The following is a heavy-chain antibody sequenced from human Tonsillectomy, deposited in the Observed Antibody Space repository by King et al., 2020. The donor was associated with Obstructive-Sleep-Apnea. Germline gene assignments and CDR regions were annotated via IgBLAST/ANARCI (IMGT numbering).Heavy chain of an antibody. Sequence: VQLVESGGGVVLPGRSLRLSCAASGFTFSTYGMHWFRQAPGKGLEWVAIILYDGSNEYYADSIKGRFTISRDNSENTLYLQMNSLRAEDTAVYYCAKDKGEWELLVNDAFDIWGQGTMVTVSS. V-gene: IGHV3-30*18. D-gene: IGHD1-26*01. CDR3: AKDKGEWELLVNDAFDI. CDR2: ILYDGSNE. CDR1: GFTFSTYG. J-gene: IGHJ3*02.